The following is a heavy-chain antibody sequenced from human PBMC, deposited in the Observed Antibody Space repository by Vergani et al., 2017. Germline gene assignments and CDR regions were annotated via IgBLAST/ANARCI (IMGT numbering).Heavy chain of an antibody. CDR1: GFTFSSYG. Sequence: QVQLVESGGGVVQPGRSLRLSCAASGFTFSSYGMHWVRQAPGKGLEWVAVIWYDGSNKYYADSVKGRFTISRDNSKNTLYLQMNSLRAEDTAVYYCARDRGSWREPLDYWGQGTLVTVSS. CDR2: IWYDGSNK. V-gene: IGHV3-33*01. J-gene: IGHJ4*02. D-gene: IGHD3-10*01. CDR3: ARDRGSWREPLDY.